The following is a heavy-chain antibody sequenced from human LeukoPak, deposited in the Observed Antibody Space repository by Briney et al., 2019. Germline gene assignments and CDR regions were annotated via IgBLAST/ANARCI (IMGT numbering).Heavy chain of an antibody. CDR2: INQSGST. CDR1: GGPFSAY. J-gene: IGHJ4*02. CDR3: ARGDIYLDH. D-gene: IGHD2-15*01. Sequence: PSETLSLTCAVYGGPFSAYWSWIRQPPGKGLEWIGEINQSGSTNYNPSLKSRVIISGGTSKNEVSLKLTSVTAADTAVYFCARGDIYLDHWGQGILVTVS. V-gene: IGHV4-34*01.